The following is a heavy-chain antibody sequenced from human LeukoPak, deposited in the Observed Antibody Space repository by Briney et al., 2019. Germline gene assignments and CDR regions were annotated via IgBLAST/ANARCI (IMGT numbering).Heavy chain of an antibody. V-gene: IGHV3-21*01. D-gene: IGHD6-19*01. Sequence: GGSLRLSCAASGFTFSSYSMNWVRQAPGKGLEWVSSISSSSSYIYYADSVKGRFTISRDNAKNSLYLQMNSLTAEDTAVYYCARFYDTGWYGHFDYWGQGALVAVSS. CDR2: ISSSSSYI. CDR1: GFTFSSYS. J-gene: IGHJ4*02. CDR3: ARFYDTGWYGHFDY.